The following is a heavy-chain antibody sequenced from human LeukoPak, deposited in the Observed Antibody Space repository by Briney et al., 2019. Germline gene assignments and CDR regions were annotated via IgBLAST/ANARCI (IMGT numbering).Heavy chain of an antibody. CDR2: IKSKTDGGTT. V-gene: IGHV3-15*01. CDR1: GFNFSNAW. CDR3: TTGPRMVRGVTPSHP. J-gene: IGHJ5*02. D-gene: IGHD3-10*01. Sequence: GGSLRISCAASGFNFSNAWMSWVRQAPGKGLEWYGRIKSKTDGGTTDYAAPVKGRFTISRDDSKNTLYLQMNSLKTEDTAVYYCTTGPRMVRGVTPSHPWGQGTLVTVSS.